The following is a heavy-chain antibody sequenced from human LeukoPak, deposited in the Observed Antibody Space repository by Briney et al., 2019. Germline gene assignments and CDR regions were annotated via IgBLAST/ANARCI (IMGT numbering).Heavy chain of an antibody. CDR1: GYTFTGYY. Sequence: ASVKVSCKASGYTFTGYYMHWVRQAPGQGLEWMGWINPNSGGTNYAQKFQGRVTMTRDTSISTAYMELSRLRSDDTAVYYCARDQHIRVPDPIKDYDILTGYYPFDYWGQGTLVTVSS. CDR3: ARDQHIRVPDPIKDYDILTGYYPFDY. CDR2: INPNSGGT. D-gene: IGHD3-9*01. J-gene: IGHJ4*02. V-gene: IGHV1-2*02.